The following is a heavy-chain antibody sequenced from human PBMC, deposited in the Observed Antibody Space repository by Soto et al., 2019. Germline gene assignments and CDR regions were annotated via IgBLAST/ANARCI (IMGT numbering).Heavy chain of an antibody. CDR3: AKGGVGDYYGMDV. V-gene: IGHV3-23*01. CDR2: ISGSGGST. CDR1: GFTFSSYA. D-gene: IGHD3-10*01. Sequence: GGSLRLSCAASGFTFSSYAMSWVRQAPGKGLEWVSAISGSGGSTCYADSVKGRFTISRDNSKNTLYLQMNSLRAEDTAVYYCAKGGVGDYYGMDVWGQGTTVTVSS. J-gene: IGHJ6*02.